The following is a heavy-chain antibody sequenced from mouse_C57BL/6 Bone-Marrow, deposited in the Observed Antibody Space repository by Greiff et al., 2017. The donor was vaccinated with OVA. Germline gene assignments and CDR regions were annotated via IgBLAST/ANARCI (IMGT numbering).Heavy chain of an antibody. CDR3: TTALLRFAY. CDR2: IDPENGDT. CDR1: GFNIKDDY. Sequence: EVKLQESGAELVRPGASVKLSCTASGFNIKDDYMHWVKQRPEQGLEWIGWIDPENGDTEYASKFQGKATITADTSSNTAYLQLSSLTSEDTAVYYCTTALLRFAYWGQGTLVTVSA. D-gene: IGHD2-3*01. J-gene: IGHJ3*01. V-gene: IGHV14-4*01.